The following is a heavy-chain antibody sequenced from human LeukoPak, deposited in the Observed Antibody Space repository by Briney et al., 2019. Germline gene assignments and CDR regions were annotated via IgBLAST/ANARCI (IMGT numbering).Heavy chain of an antibody. CDR1: GGSISSGGYP. J-gene: IGHJ3*02. CDR2: IYHSGST. Sequence: PSETLSLTCAVSGGSISSGGYPWSWIRQPPGKGLEWIVYIYHSGSTYYNPSLKSRVTISVDRSKNQFSLKLSSVTAADTAVYYCARGVHYYDSSGLGDAFDIWGQGTMVTVSS. V-gene: IGHV4-30-2*01. CDR3: ARGVHYYDSSGLGDAFDI. D-gene: IGHD3-22*01.